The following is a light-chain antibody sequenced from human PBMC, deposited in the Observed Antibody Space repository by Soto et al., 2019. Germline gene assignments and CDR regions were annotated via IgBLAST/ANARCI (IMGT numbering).Light chain of an antibody. CDR2: KAS. Sequence: DIQMTQFPSTLAASVGDRVTITCRARQNINRWLAWYQQRPGKAPNLLIHKASTLEVGVPSMFSGSASGTEFTLTISSLQADDFAVYFCLQYNVYPLSFGGGTKVEIK. CDR3: LQYNVYPLS. J-gene: IGKJ4*01. CDR1: QNINRW. V-gene: IGKV1-5*03.